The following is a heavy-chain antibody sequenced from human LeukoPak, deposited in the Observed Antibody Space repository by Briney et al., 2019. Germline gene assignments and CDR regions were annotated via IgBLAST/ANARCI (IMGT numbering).Heavy chain of an antibody. J-gene: IGHJ5*02. CDR1: EDRVSNNRAA. CDR2: TYYRSRWYN. V-gene: IGHV6-1*01. D-gene: IGHD2-21*02. CDR3: ASSARGDALYNWFDP. Sequence: SQTLSLTCAIAEDRVSNNRAAWNWIRQSPSRGLEWLGRTYYRSRWYNDYALSVKTRITINADTSKNRISLQLHSVTLEDTAVYYCASSARGDALYNWFDPWGQGTLVTVSS.